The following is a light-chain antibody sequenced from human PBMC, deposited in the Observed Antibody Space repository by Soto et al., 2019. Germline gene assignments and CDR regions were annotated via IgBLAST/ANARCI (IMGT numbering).Light chain of an antibody. CDR1: SSNIGNNY. CDR2: DND. J-gene: IGLJ2*01. Sequence: QSVLTQPTSVSAAPGQKVTISCSGGSSNIGNNYVSWYQQLPGTAPKLFIYDNDKRPSGIPDRFSGSKSGTSATLGITGLQTGDEADYYCGTWDNSLGDGHVVFGGGTKLTVL. CDR3: GTWDNSLGDGHVV. V-gene: IGLV1-51*01.